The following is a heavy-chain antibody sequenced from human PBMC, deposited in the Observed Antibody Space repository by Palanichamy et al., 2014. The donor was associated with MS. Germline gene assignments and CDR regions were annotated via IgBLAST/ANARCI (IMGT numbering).Heavy chain of an antibody. Sequence: QAQLQESGPGLVKPSETLSLTCAVSGYSISSGYYWGWIRQPPGKGLEWIGSIYHSGSTYYNPSLKSRVTISVDTSKNQFSLKLSSVTAADTAVYYCARDESEIDPWGQGTLVTVSS. D-gene: IGHD5-24*01. CDR3: ARDESEIDP. J-gene: IGHJ5*02. CDR2: IYHSGST. CDR1: GYSISSGYY. V-gene: IGHV4-38-2*02.